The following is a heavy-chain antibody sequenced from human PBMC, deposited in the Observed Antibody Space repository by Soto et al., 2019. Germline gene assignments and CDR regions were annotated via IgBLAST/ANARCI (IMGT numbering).Heavy chain of an antibody. J-gene: IGHJ4*02. D-gene: IGHD2-15*01. Sequence: SVKVSCKGSGFTFSRSAVQWVRQARGQGLEWIGWIVAASGKTDYSQIFQERVTITRDMSTRTAYMELSSLSSEDTAVYYCAATLDWGSYDFGGYPSRGQGTLVTVSS. CDR1: GFTFSRSA. CDR3: AATLDWGSYDFGGYPS. CDR2: IVAASGKT. V-gene: IGHV1-58*01.